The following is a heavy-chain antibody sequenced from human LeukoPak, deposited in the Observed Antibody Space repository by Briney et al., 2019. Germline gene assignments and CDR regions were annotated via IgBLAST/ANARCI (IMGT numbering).Heavy chain of an antibody. CDR1: GYTFTGYY. CDR2: ISPNNGDT. V-gene: IGHV1-2*02. CDR3: AAPGYKYGYVLDH. J-gene: IGHJ4*02. Sequence: ASVKVSFKASGYTFTGYYMHWVRQGPGQGPEWMGWISPNNGDTRYSQKFQGRVTMTTDTSISTAYMELSGLTSDDTAVYYCAAPGYKYGYVLDHWGQGTLVTVSS. D-gene: IGHD5-18*01.